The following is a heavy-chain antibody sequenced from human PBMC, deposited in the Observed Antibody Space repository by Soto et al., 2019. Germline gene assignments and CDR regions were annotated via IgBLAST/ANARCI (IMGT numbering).Heavy chain of an antibody. V-gene: IGHV3-23*01. CDR1: GFTFSSYA. CDR3: AKGGSSWYGCDY. J-gene: IGHJ4*02. Sequence: EVQLLESGGGLVQPGGSLRLSCAASGFTFSSYAMSWVRQAPGKGLEWVSGISGSGGSTYYADSVKGRFTISRDNPRNTLYLQMNSLRAEDTAVYYCAKGGSSWYGCDYWGQGTLVTVSS. D-gene: IGHD6-13*01. CDR2: ISGSGGST.